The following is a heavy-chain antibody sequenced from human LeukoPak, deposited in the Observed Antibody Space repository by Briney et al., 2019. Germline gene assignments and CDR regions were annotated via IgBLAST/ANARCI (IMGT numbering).Heavy chain of an antibody. CDR3: ARDYYDSSGYYGIDY. CDR2: MNPNSGNT. Sequence: GASVKVSCKASGYTFTSYGISWVRQAPGQGLEWMGWMNPNSGNTGYAQKFQGRVTMTRNTSISTAYMELSRLRSDDTAVYYCARDYYDSSGYYGIDYWGQGTLVTVSS. CDR1: GYTFTSYG. J-gene: IGHJ4*02. V-gene: IGHV1-8*02. D-gene: IGHD3-22*01.